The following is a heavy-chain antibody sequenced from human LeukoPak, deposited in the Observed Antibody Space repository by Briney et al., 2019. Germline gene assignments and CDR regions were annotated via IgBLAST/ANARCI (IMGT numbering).Heavy chain of an antibody. CDR1: RFTFSNYW. V-gene: IGHV3-74*03. J-gene: IGHJ3*02. CDR2: IISDGSSI. CDR3: ARKGIAVFGAFDI. D-gene: IGHD6-19*01. Sequence: GGSLRLSCAASRFTFSNYWMHWVRQAPGKGLVWVSRIISDGSSITYADSVKGRFTISRDNAKNTVYLEMNSLRVEDTAVYYCARKGIAVFGAFDIWGQGTMVTVSS.